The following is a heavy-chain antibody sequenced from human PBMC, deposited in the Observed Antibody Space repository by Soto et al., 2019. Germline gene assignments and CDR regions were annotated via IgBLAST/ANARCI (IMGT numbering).Heavy chain of an antibody. CDR1: GFTFSSYS. Sequence: GGSLRLSCAASGFTFSSYSMNGVRQAPGKGLEWVSSISSSSTSIYYADSVKGRFTISRDNAKNSLYLQMNSLRAEDTAVYYCASEGVSGYYYDYWGQGTLVTVSS. V-gene: IGHV3-21*01. CDR3: ASEGVSGYYYDY. J-gene: IGHJ4*02. D-gene: IGHD3-22*01. CDR2: ISSSSTSI.